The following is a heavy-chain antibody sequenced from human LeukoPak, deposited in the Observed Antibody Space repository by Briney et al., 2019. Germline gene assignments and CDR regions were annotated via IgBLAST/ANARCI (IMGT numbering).Heavy chain of an antibody. J-gene: IGHJ6*02. D-gene: IGHD6-13*01. Sequence: ASVKVSCKASGYTFTSYGISWVRQAPGQGLEWMGWNSAYNGNTNYAQKLQGRVTMTTDTSTSTAYMELRSLRSDDTAVYYCARELSSPYNYYYYYGMDVWGQGTTVTVSS. V-gene: IGHV1-18*01. CDR3: ARELSSPYNYYYYYGMDV. CDR2: NSAYNGNT. CDR1: GYTFTSYG.